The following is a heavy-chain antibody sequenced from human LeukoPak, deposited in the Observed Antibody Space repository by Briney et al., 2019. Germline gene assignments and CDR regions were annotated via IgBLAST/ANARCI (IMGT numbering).Heavy chain of an antibody. CDR2: ISAHNGNT. D-gene: IGHD1-1*01. CDR3: ARDDRYLLPSAYYSNGLDV. J-gene: IGHJ6*02. CDR1: GYSFGNYG. V-gene: IGHV1-18*01. Sequence: GASVKVSCRAFGYSFGNYGISWVRQAPGQGLEWLGWISAHNGNTNYARKFQGRVTMTTDTSTSTAYMELTSLRSDDTAMYYCARDDRYLLPSAYYSNGLDVWGRGTTVTVSS.